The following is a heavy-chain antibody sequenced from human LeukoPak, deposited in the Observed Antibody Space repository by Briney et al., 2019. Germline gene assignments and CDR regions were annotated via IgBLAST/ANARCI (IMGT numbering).Heavy chain of an antibody. J-gene: IGHJ5*02. Sequence: ASETLSLTCAVYGGSFSGYYWSWIRQPPGKGLEWIGEINHSGSTNYNPSLKSRVTISVDTSKNQFSPKLSSVTAADTAVYYCARGRIAGWPWGQGTLVTVSS. D-gene: IGHD6-13*01. CDR1: GGSFSGYY. CDR2: INHSGST. CDR3: ARGRIAGWP. V-gene: IGHV4-34*01.